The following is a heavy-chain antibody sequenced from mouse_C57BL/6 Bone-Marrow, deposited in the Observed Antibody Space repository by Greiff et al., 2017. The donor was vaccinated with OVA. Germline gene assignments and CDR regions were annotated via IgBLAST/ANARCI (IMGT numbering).Heavy chain of an antibody. CDR3: AREFITTVVGAMDY. V-gene: IGHV1-69*01. CDR1: GYTFTSYW. Sequence: QVQLQQPGAELVMPGASVKLSCKASGYTFTSYWMHWVKQRPGQGLEWIGEIDPSDSYPNYNQKFKGKSTLTVDKSSSTAYMQLSSLTSEDSAVYYCAREFITTVVGAMDYWGQGTSVTVSS. CDR2: IDPSDSYP. J-gene: IGHJ4*01. D-gene: IGHD1-1*01.